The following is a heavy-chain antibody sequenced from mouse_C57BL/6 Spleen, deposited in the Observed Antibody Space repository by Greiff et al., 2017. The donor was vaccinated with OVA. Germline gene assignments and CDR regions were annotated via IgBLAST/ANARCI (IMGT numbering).Heavy chain of an antibody. V-gene: IGHV5-6*01. CDR1: GFTFSSYG. D-gene: IGHD4-1*01. Sequence: EVQGVESGGDLVKPGGSLKLSCAASGFTFSSYGMSWVRQTPDKRLEWVANISSGGSYTNYPDSVKGRFTISRDNAKNTLYLQMSSLKSEDTAMYYCARQGLTGLYFDYWGQGTTLTVSS. CDR2: ISSGGSYT. CDR3: ARQGLTGLYFDY. J-gene: IGHJ2*01.